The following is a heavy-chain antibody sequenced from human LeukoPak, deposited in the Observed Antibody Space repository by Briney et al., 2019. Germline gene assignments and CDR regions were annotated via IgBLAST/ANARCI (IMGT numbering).Heavy chain of an antibody. V-gene: IGHV4-4*07. CDR3: ARDEYSSSSFDY. CDR2: IYTSGST. D-gene: IGHD6-6*01. Sequence: SETLSLTCTVSGGFISSYYWSWIRQPAGKGLEWIGRIYTSGSTNYNPSLKSRVTMSVDTSKNQFSLKLSSVTAADTAVYYCARDEYSSSSFDYWGQGTLLTVSS. J-gene: IGHJ4*02. CDR1: GGFISSYY.